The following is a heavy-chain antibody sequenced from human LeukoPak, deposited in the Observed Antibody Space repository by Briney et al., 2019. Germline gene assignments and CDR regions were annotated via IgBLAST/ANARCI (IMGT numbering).Heavy chain of an antibody. CDR3: ARDYDATSGMDV. CDR1: GFTVSSNY. J-gene: IGHJ6*02. Sequence: GGSLRLSCAASGFTVSSNYMTWVRQAPGKGLEWVSSISSSSSYIYYADSVKGRFTISRDNAKNSLYLQMNSLRAEDTAVYYCARDYDATSGMDVWGQGTTVTVSS. D-gene: IGHD5-12*01. V-gene: IGHV3-21*01. CDR2: ISSSSSYI.